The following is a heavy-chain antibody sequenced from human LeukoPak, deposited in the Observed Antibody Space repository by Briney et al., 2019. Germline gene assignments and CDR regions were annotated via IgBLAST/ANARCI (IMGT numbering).Heavy chain of an antibody. Sequence: SETLSLTCTVSGGSISSSSYYWGWIRQPPGKGLEWIGSIYYSGSTYYNPSLKSRVTISVDTSKNQFSLKLSSVTPANTVVFYCASCFGVVPFDYWGQGTLVTVSS. V-gene: IGHV4-39*01. CDR1: GGSISSSSYY. CDR2: IYYSGST. J-gene: IGHJ4*02. CDR3: ASCFGVVPFDY. D-gene: IGHD3-3*01.